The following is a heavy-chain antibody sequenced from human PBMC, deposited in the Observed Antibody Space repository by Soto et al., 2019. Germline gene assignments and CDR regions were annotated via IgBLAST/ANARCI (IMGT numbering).Heavy chain of an antibody. D-gene: IGHD3-16*01. CDR3: ARWGHPAVKAFDI. CDR2: IHYTGSR. J-gene: IGHJ3*02. CDR1: GASVNDYY. Sequence: SETLSLTCTVSGASVNDYYWNWVRQPLGKGLEWIGFIHYTGSRIFNPSLQSRVTMSVDVSQSQFSLRLTSVTAADTAIYYCARWGHPAVKAFDIWGQGTTVTVSS. V-gene: IGHV4-59*02.